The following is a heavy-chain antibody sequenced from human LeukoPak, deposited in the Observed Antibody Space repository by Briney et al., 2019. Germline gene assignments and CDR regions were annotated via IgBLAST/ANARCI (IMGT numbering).Heavy chain of an antibody. CDR2: INPNSGGT. V-gene: IGHV1-2*06. D-gene: IGHD6-19*01. CDR3: ARGSSGWYKNVDY. J-gene: IGHJ4*02. Sequence: ASVKVSCKASGYTFTGYYMHWVRQAPGQGLEWMGRINPNSGGTNYAQKFQGRVTMTRDTSISTAYMELSRLRSDDTAVYYCARGSSGWYKNVDYWGQGTLVTVSS. CDR1: GYTFTGYY.